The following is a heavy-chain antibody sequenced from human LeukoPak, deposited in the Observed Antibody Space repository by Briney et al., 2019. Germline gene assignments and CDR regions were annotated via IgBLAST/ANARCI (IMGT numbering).Heavy chain of an antibody. CDR1: GGSIRTYY. D-gene: IGHD3-10*01. CDR2: IYYNGST. CDR3: ARADWYYGSGTSLRYYYGLDV. Sequence: PSETLSLTCTVSGGSIRTYYWSWIRQPPGKGLEWIGYIYYNGSTNYNPSLKSRVTISVDTSKNQFSLRLSTVTAADTAVYYCARADWYYGSGTSLRYYYGLDVWGQGTTVTVSS. J-gene: IGHJ6*02. V-gene: IGHV4-59*01.